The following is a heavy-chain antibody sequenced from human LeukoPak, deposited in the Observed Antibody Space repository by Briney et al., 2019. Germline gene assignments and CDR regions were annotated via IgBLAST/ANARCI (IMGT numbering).Heavy chain of an antibody. Sequence: GGSLRLSCAASGFTFSSYGMHWVRQAPGKGLEWVAFIRYDGSNKYYADSVKGRFTISRDNSKNTLYLQMNSLRAEDTAVYYCANTHYSSSWYLGYWGQGTLVTVSS. CDR1: GFTFSSYG. V-gene: IGHV3-30*02. J-gene: IGHJ4*02. CDR3: ANTHYSSSWYLGY. CDR2: IRYDGSNK. D-gene: IGHD6-13*01.